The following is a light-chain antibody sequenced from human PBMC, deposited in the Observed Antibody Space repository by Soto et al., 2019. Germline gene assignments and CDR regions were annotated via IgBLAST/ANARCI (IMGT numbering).Light chain of an antibody. V-gene: IGKV3-15*01. CDR1: QSVTSN. CDR3: QHYSRSPLT. CDR2: GTS. J-gene: IGKJ1*01. Sequence: LPMSNWASAILSCVANQSVTSNYLAWYQRHPCQPPRLFMYGTSTSATGIPARLSGSGSGTAFSRTSSSRQSEHCECDCCQHYSRSPLTFGQGTQVEIK.